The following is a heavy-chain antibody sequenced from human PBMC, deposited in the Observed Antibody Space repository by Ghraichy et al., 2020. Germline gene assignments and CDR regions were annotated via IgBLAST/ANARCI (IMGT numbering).Heavy chain of an antibody. Sequence: GGSLRLSCAASRFTFSSYGMHWVRQAPGKGLEWVAVISFDGNKKDYADSMKGRFTISRDNSKNTLYLQMNSLRAEDTAVYYCAKDAGIVVVPGSIPQPTTYYFDYWGQGALVTVSS. CDR1: RFTFSSYG. CDR3: AKDAGIVVVPGSIPQPTTYYFDY. V-gene: IGHV3-30*18. J-gene: IGHJ4*02. D-gene: IGHD2-2*01. CDR2: ISFDGNKK.